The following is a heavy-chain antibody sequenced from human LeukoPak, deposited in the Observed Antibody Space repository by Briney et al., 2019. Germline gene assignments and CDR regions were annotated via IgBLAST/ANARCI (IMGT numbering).Heavy chain of an antibody. CDR3: ARDTAYCSGGSCYLGVYYYGMDV. V-gene: IGHV3-33*01. J-gene: IGHJ6*02. CDR1: GFTFSNYG. D-gene: IGHD2-15*01. CDR2: IWYDGSKK. Sequence: GGSLRLSCAASGFTFSNYGMHWVRQAPGKGLEWVAVIWYDGSKKYYADSVKGRFTIARDYSKNTLYLQMNSLRAEDTAVYYCARDTAYCSGGSCYLGVYYYGMDVWGQGTTVTVSS.